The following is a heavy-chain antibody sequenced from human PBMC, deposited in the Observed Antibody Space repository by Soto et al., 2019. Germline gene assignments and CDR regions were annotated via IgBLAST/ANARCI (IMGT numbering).Heavy chain of an antibody. V-gene: IGHV1-2*02. CDR1: GYTFTSYY. Sequence: ASVKVSCKVSGYTFTSYYIHWVRQAPGQRLEWMGWINPANGYTKYAPNFQGRVTMTRDTSIITAYMELSSLKSEDTAVYYCARDFVSYYVSGSRHGCFDYWGQGALVTVSS. D-gene: IGHD3-10*01. J-gene: IGHJ4*02. CDR3: ARDFVSYYVSGSRHGCFDY. CDR2: INPANGYT.